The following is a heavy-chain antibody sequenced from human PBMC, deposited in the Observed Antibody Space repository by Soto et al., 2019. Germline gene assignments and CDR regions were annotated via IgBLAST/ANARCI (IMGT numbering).Heavy chain of an antibody. J-gene: IGHJ4*02. CDR2: INTYNGMT. V-gene: IGHV1-18*01. Sequence: QVQLVQSGAEVKKPGASVTVSCKASGYTFINYHITWVRQAPGQGLEWMAWINTYNGMTDYAQRFQGRVTMTRDTSTSTAYMELRNLGSDDTVVYFCAKSPRGGLGTVWGQGTLVTVSS. D-gene: IGHD6-19*01. CDR3: AKSPRGGLGTV. CDR1: GYTFINYH.